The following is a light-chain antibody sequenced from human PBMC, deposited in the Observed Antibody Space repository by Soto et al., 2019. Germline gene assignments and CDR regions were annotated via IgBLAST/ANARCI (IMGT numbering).Light chain of an antibody. CDR1: QGISNY. CDR3: QKYNIAPKT. V-gene: IGKV1-27*01. CDR2: AAS. Sequence: DIQMTQSPSSLSASVGDRVTITCRASQGISNYLAWYQQKPGKVPNLLIYAASTLQSGVPSRFSGSGSRTYISLTSSRLQREDVALYYRQKYNIAPKTFRQGTKLDIK. J-gene: IGKJ1*01.